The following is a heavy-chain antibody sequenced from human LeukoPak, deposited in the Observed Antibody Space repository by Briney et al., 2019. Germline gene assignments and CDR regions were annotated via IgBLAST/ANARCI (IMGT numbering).Heavy chain of an antibody. CDR3: ARGAQTVAAADNWFDP. CDR2: ISSSSSTI. Sequence: PGGSLRLSCAASGFTFSSYSMNWVRQAPGKGLEWVSYISSSSSTIYYADSVKGRFTISRDNAKNSLYLQMNSLRAEDTAVYYCARGAQTVAAADNWFDPWGQGTLVTVSS. J-gene: IGHJ5*02. D-gene: IGHD6-13*01. V-gene: IGHV3-48*01. CDR1: GFTFSSYS.